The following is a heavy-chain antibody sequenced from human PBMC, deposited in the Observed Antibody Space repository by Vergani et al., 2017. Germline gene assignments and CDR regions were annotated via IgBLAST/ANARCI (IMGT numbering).Heavy chain of an antibody. CDR1: GFTFSTYT. D-gene: IGHD2-2*01. CDR2: ISSSSSTI. J-gene: IGHJ4*02. CDR3: ASGGRYCSNANCYLDF. V-gene: IGHV3-48*04. Sequence: EVQLVESGGGLVQPGGSLRLSCAASGFTFSTYTINWVRQAPGKGLEWVSYISSSSSTIYYADSVKGRFTISSDTAKNSLYLQMNSLRAEDTAVYYCASGGRYCSNANCYLDFWGQGTLVTVSS.